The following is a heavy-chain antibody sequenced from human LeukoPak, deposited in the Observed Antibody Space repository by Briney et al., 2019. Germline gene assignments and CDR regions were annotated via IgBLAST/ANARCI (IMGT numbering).Heavy chain of an antibody. D-gene: IGHD3-3*01. CDR2: IKQDGSEK. J-gene: IGHJ6*02. CDR3: ARDVYDFWSGYYNHYYYYGMDV. Sequence: GGSLRLSCAASGFTFSSYWMSWVRQAPGKGLEWVANIKQDGSEKYYVDSVKGRFTISRDNAKNSLYLQMNSLRAEDTAVYCCARDVYDFWSGYYNHYYYYGMDVWGQGTTVTVSS. CDR1: GFTFSSYW. V-gene: IGHV3-7*01.